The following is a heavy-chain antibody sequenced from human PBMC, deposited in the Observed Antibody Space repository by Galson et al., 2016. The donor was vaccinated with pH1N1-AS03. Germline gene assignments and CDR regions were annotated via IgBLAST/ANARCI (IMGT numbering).Heavy chain of an antibody. CDR1: GYSISSGFH. D-gene: IGHD1-26*01. CDR3: ARFSGSYQFDD. V-gene: IGHV4-38-2*01. CDR2: ISHSGNT. J-gene: IGHJ4*02. Sequence: ATLSLPCAVSGYSISSGFHWAWVRPPPSQGLEWIGTISHSGNTYYNPSLKSRVTMSVDTSKNQFSLKLSSVTAADAAVYYCARFSGSYQFDDWGQGTLVTVSS.